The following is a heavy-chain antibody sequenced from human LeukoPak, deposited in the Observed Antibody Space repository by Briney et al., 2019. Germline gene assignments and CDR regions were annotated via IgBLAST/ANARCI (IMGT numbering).Heavy chain of an antibody. CDR1: GGTFISYA. D-gene: IGHD2-2*01. J-gene: IGHJ5*02. CDR2: IIPIFGTA. Sequence: ASVKVSCKASGGTFISYAISWVRQAPGQGLEWMGGIIPIFGTANYAQKFQGRVTITTDESTSTAYMELSSLRSEDTAVYYCARAHHCSSTSCSQGAFDPWGQGTLVTVSS. V-gene: IGHV1-69*05. CDR3: ARAHHCSSTSCSQGAFDP.